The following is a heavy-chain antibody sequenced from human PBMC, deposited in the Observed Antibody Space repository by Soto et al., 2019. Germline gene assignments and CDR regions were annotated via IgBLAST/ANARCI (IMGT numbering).Heavy chain of an antibody. CDR1: GYTFTGYY. Sequence: GASVKVSCKASGYTFTGYYMHWVRQAPRQGLEWMGWINPNSGGTNYAQKFQGRVTMTRDTSISTAYMELSRLRSDDTAVYYCARVPGGYSSSWYYFDYWGQGTLVTVSS. D-gene: IGHD6-13*01. J-gene: IGHJ4*02. CDR2: INPNSGGT. V-gene: IGHV1-2*02. CDR3: ARVPGGYSSSWYYFDY.